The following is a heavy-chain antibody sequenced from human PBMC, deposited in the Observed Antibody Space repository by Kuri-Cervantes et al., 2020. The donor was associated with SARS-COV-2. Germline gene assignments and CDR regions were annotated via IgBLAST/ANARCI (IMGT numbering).Heavy chain of an antibody. J-gene: IGHJ6*02. D-gene: IGHD1-14*01. CDR3: ARSSPGPYYVMDV. CDR1: GFTVSSNY. V-gene: IGHV3-53*05. CDR2: IYSGGST. Sequence: GESLKISCAASGFTVSSNYMSWVRQAPGKGLEWVSVIYSGGSTYYADSVKGRFTISRDNSKNTLYLQMNGLRTEDTAVYYCARSSPGPYYVMDVWGQGTTVTVSS.